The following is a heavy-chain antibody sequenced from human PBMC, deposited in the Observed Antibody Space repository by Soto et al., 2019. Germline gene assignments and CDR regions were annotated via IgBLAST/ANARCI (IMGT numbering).Heavy chain of an antibody. CDR3: AREGSERTGAFDI. CDR1: EFYVNDKY. Sequence: GGSLRLSCAASEFYVNDKYMSWVRQAPGKGLEWVSIIYRGGNTYYADSVKGRFIISRDNSKNTVYLQMTSLRAEDTAVYYCAREGSERTGAFDIWGQGTMVTVSS. J-gene: IGHJ3*02. CDR2: IYRGGNT. V-gene: IGHV3-66*01. D-gene: IGHD6-25*01.